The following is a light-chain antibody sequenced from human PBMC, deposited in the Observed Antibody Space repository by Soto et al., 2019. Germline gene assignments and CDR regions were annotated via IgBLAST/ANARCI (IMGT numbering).Light chain of an antibody. V-gene: IGLV2-14*01. Sequence: QSALTQPASVSGSPGQSITISCTGTSSDVVGYKYVSWYQQHPGKAPKLMIYEVSNRPSGVSNRFSGSKSGNTASLTISGLQAEDEADYYCSSYTSSSTVVFGGGTKLTVL. CDR2: EVS. CDR3: SSYTSSSTVV. J-gene: IGLJ3*02. CDR1: SSDVVGYKY.